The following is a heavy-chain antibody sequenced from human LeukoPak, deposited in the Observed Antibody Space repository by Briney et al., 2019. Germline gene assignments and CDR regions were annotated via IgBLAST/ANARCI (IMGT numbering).Heavy chain of an antibody. D-gene: IGHD5-18*01. CDR2: INSDGSST. Sequence: GGSLRLTCAASGFTFSSYWMHWVRQAPGKGLVWVSRINSDGSSTSYADSVKGRFTISRDNAKNTLYLQMNSLRAEDTAVYYCARGGGYSYGPFDYWGQGTLVTVSS. CDR3: ARGGGYSYGPFDY. V-gene: IGHV3-74*01. J-gene: IGHJ4*02. CDR1: GFTFSSYW.